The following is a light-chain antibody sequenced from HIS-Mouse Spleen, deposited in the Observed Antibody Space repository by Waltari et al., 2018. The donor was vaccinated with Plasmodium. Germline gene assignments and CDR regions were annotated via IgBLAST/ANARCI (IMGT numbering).Light chain of an antibody. Sequence: DIQMTQSPSSLSASVGDRVTISCRASQSISSYLNWYQQKPGKAPKLLYYAASSLQSGVPSRFSGSGSGTDFTLTSSSLQPEDFATYYCQQNYNTWTFGQGTKVEIK. V-gene: IGKV1-39*01. CDR1: QSISSY. CDR3: QQNYNTWT. CDR2: AAS. J-gene: IGKJ1*01.